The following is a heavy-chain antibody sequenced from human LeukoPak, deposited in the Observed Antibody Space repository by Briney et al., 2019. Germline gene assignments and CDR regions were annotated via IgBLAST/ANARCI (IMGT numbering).Heavy chain of an antibody. CDR2: IYDSGST. J-gene: IGHJ6*02. V-gene: IGHV4-39*07. CDR3: ARDGGLGHCSSTSCPGDGMDV. D-gene: IGHD2-2*03. Sequence: PSETLSLTCTVSGGSIRSSYYYWGWIRQPPGKGLEWIGSIYDSGSTNYNPSLKSRVTISVDKSKNQFSLKLSSVTAADTAVYYCARDGGLGHCSSTSCPGDGMDVWGXGTTVTVSS. CDR1: GGSIRSSYYY.